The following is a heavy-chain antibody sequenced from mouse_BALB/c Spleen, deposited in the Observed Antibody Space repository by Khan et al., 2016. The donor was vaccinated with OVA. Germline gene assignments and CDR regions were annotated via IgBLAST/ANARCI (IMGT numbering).Heavy chain of an antibody. CDR3: TRDGYSPWFAY. J-gene: IGHJ3*01. V-gene: IGHV14-1*02. D-gene: IGHD2-3*01. CDR1: GFNIKDYY. Sequence: VQLQQSGAELVRPGALVKLSCKASGFNIKDYYIHWVKQRPEQGLEWIGGIDPENGNTIYDPKFQGKASITADTSSITAYLQLSSLTSEDTAVYYCTRDGYSPWFAYWGQGTLVTVSA. CDR2: IDPENGNT.